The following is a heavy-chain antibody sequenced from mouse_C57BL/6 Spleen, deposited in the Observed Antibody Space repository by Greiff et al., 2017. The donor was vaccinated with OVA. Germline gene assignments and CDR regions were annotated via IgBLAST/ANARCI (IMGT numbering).Heavy chain of an antibody. V-gene: IGHV5-17*01. CDR1: GFTFSDYG. CDR3: ARRDLLDPFDY. D-gene: IGHD3-3*01. Sequence: EVKLMESGGGLVKPGGSLKLSCAASGFTFSDYGMHWVRQAPEKGLEWVAYISSGSSTIYYADTVKGRFTFSRDNAKNTLFLQMTSLRSEDTAMYYCARRDLLDPFDYWGQGTTLTVSS. J-gene: IGHJ2*01. CDR2: ISSGSSTI.